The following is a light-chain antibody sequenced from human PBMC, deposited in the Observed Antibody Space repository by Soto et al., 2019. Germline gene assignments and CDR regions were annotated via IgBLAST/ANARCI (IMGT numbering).Light chain of an antibody. CDR1: RSNIGNNY. J-gene: IGLJ3*02. Sequence: QSVLTQPPSVSAAPGQKVTISCSGSRSNIGNNYVSWYQQLPGTAPKLLIYENNKRPSGIPGRFSGSKSGTSATLGITGLQTGDEADYYCGTWDNSLSAVMFGGGTKLTVL. CDR3: GTWDNSLSAVM. V-gene: IGLV1-51*02. CDR2: ENN.